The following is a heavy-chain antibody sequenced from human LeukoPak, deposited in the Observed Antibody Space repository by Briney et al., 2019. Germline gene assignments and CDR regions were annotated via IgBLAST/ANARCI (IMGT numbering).Heavy chain of an antibody. CDR2: IYHSGST. CDR1: GGSISSSNW. CDR3: ARDSGYSSGWYVAHYYYYYMEV. J-gene: IGHJ6*03. Sequence: SETLSLTCAVSGGSISSSNWWSWVRQPPGKGLEWIGEIYHSGSTNYNPSLRSRVTISVDKSKNQFSLKLSSVTATDTAVYYCARDSGYSSGWYVAHYYYYYMEVWGKGTTVTVSS. D-gene: IGHD6-19*01. V-gene: IGHV4-4*02.